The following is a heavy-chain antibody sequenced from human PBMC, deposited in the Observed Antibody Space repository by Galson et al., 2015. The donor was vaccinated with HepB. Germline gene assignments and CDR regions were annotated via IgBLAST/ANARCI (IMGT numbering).Heavy chain of an antibody. V-gene: IGHV3-48*03. CDR1: GFTFSRYE. CDR3: ARDNNWSPDY. CDR2: INGRSNSI. J-gene: IGHJ4*02. Sequence: SLRLSCAASGFTFSRYEMNWVRQAPGKGLEWVSYINGRSNSIYYAGSVKGRFTVSRDNAKSSLYLQMNSLRAEDTAVYYCARDNNWSPDYWGQGTLVTVSS. D-gene: IGHD1-20*01.